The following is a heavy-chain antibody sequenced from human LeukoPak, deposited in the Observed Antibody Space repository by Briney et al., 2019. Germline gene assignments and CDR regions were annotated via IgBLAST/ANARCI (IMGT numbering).Heavy chain of an antibody. D-gene: IGHD1-1*01. CDR1: GFTLSTAS. CDR3: ADNLSR. J-gene: IGHJ4*02. CDR2: IDKGGNTI. V-gene: IGHV3-48*04. Sequence: GSLRLSCVVSGFTLSTASMNWVRQAPGKGLEWISHIDKGGNTIYYAASVKGRFTISRDSAKNSLYLQMNSLRAEDTAVYYCADNLSRWGQGTLVTVSS.